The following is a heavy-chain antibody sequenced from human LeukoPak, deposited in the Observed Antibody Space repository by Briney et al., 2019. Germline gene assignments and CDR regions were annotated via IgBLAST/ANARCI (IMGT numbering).Heavy chain of an antibody. Sequence: SQTLSLTCTVSGGSISSGDYYWSWIRQPPGKGLEWIGYIYYSGSTYYNPSLKSRVTISVDTSKNQFSLNLSSVTAADTAVYYCARTPTHDFWSRPGGFDPWGQGTLVTVSS. CDR2: IYYSGST. CDR3: ARTPTHDFWSRPGGFDP. CDR1: GGSISSGDYY. J-gene: IGHJ5*02. D-gene: IGHD3-3*01. V-gene: IGHV4-30-4*08.